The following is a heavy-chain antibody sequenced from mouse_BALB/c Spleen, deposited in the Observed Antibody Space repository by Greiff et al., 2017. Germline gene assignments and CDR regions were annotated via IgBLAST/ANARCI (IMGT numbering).Heavy chain of an antibody. CDR3: ARAYDKDYFDY. CDR2: ISSGGSYT. D-gene: IGHD2-3*01. V-gene: IGHV5-9-1*01. Sequence: DVMLVESGGGLVKPGGSLKLSCAASGFTFSSYAMSWVRQTPEKRLEWVATISSGGSYTYYPDSVKGRFTISRDNAKNTLYLQMSSLRSEDTAMYYCARAYDKDYFDYWGQGTTLTVSS. J-gene: IGHJ2*01. CDR1: GFTFSSYA.